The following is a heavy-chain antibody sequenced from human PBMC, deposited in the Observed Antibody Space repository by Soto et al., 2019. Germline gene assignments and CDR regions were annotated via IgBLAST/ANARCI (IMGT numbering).Heavy chain of an antibody. J-gene: IGHJ4*02. D-gene: IGHD6-6*01. Sequence: EVQLLESGGGLVQPGESPRLSCAASGFTFSSYAMSWVRQAPGKGLEWVSVISGSDDSTYYADSVKGRFTISRDNSKNTLNLQMNSLRAEDTAVYYCAKRSSSSTFDYWGQGTLVTVSS. CDR1: GFTFSSYA. CDR2: ISGSDDST. V-gene: IGHV3-23*01. CDR3: AKRSSSSTFDY.